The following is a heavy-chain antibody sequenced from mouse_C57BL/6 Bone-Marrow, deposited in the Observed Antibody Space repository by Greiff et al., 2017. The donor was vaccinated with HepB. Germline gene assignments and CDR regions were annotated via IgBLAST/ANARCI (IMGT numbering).Heavy chain of an antibody. CDR3: ARAGMDYDVELFAY. V-gene: IGHV1-55*01. CDR2: IYPGSGST. J-gene: IGHJ3*01. Sequence: QVQLQQPGADLVKPGASVKMSCKASGYTFTSYWITWVKQRPGQGLEWIGDIYPGSGSTNYNEKFKSKATLTVDTSSSTAYMQLSSLTSEDSAVYYCARAGMDYDVELFAYWGQGTLVTVSA. D-gene: IGHD2-4*01. CDR1: GYTFTSYW.